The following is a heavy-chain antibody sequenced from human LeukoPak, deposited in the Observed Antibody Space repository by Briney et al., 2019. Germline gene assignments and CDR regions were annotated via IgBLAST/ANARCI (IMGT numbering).Heavy chain of an antibody. J-gene: IGHJ5*02. CDR2: ILYDGSNK. D-gene: IGHD6-13*01. CDR1: GFTFSRYG. V-gene: IGHV3-30*18. CDR3: AKDVGWIAAAGSS. Sequence: PGGSLRLSCAASGFTFSRYGMHWVRHAPGKGLEWVAVILYDGSNKFYADSVKGRFTISRDNSKDTLYLQMNSLRTEDRAVYYCAKDVGWIAAAGSSWGQGTLVTVSS.